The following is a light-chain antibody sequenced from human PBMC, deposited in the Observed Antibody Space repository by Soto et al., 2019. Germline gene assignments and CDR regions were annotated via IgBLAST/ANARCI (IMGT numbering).Light chain of an antibody. CDR2: EVS. Sequence: QSVLTQPASVSGSPGQSITISCTGTSSDVGGYNYVSWYQQHPGKAPKLMIYEVSNRPSGVSNRFSGSKSGNTASLTISGLQAEDEGDSYCSSYTSSSTIVFGTGTKLTVL. CDR1: SSDVGGYNY. CDR3: SSYTSSSTIV. V-gene: IGLV2-14*01. J-gene: IGLJ1*01.